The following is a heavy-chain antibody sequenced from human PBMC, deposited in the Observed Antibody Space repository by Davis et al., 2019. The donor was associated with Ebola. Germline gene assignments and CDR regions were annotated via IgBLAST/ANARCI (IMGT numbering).Heavy chain of an antibody. J-gene: IGHJ5*02. D-gene: IGHD1-26*01. CDR3: AKEAGANTRIYDT. CDR2: ISAYNGNT. CDR1: SYTFTSYG. V-gene: IGHV1-18*01. Sequence: ASVKVSCRASSYTFTSYGISWVRQAPGQGLEWRGWISAYNGNTKYAQKLQGRVTMTTHTSRSTAYMELRNLRSDETAVYYCAKEAGANTRIYDTRGQGTLVTVSS.